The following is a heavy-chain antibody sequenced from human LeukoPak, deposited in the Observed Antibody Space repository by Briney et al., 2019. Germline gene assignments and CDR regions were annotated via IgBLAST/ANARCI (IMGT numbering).Heavy chain of an antibody. J-gene: IGHJ4*02. CDR2: IYSGGRA. D-gene: IGHD1-1*01. V-gene: IGHV3-66*04. CDR1: GFTAIDTY. Sequence: PGGSLRLSCAASGFTAIDTYMSWVRQAPGKGLEWVSVIYSGGRAFYADSVEGGFTISRVDSKNMVNLQMNSLRAEDTAIYYCSRLPGGGQLNWGQGTLVTVSS. CDR3: SRLPGGGQLN.